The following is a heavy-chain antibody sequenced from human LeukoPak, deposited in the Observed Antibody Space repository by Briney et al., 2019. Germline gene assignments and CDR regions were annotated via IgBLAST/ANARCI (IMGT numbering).Heavy chain of an antibody. D-gene: IGHD2-8*01. CDR2: ISSSSSYI. CDR1: GFTFSSYS. J-gene: IGHJ4*02. Sequence: PGGSLRLSCAASGFTFSSYSMNWVRQAPGKGLEWVSSISSSSSYIYYADSVKGRFTISRDNSKNTLYLQMNSLRAEDTAVYYCAKDKGMRGTYYFDYWGQGTLVTVSS. V-gene: IGHV3-21*01. CDR3: AKDKGMRGTYYFDY.